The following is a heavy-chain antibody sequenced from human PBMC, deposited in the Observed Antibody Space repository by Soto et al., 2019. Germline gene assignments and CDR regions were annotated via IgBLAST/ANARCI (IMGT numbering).Heavy chain of an antibody. CDR1: GYTFTSYA. CDR2: INAGNGNT. CDR3: ARDQWFGELFGNY. Sequence: ASVKVSCTASGYTFTSYAMHWVRQAPGQRLEWMGWINAGNGNTKYSQKFQGRVTITRDTSASTAYMELSSLRSEDTAVYYCARDQWFGELFGNYWGQGTLVTVSS. D-gene: IGHD3-10*01. V-gene: IGHV1-3*01. J-gene: IGHJ4*02.